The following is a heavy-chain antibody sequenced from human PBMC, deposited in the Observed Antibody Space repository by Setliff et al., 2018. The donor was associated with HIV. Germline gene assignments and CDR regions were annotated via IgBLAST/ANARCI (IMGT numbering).Heavy chain of an antibody. CDR3: VSQPESRWQIEY. J-gene: IGHJ4*02. Sequence: SETLSLTCAGSGYSNSRGYFWVWVRQPPGKGLEWIGSVSHSGNTDYNISLKSRVTISIDNSNNHFSLKLRSVTAADAAVYYCVSQPESRWQIEYWGQGTLVTVSS. CDR1: GYSNSRGYF. CDR2: VSHSGNT. D-gene: IGHD3-10*01. V-gene: IGHV4-38-2*01.